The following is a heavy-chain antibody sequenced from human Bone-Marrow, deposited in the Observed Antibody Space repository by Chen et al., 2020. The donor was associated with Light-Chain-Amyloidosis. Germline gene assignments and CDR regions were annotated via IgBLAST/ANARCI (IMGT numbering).Heavy chain of an antibody. J-gene: IGHJ4*02. CDR2: IYPDDSDA. Sequence: ELQLEQSGPEVKRRGESRKISCKGAGYTFPNYWIGWVRQIPGKGLQWMGVIYPDDSDARYSPAFVGQVTISADKSITTAYLQWRSLKASDTAMYYCARRRDGYNFDYWGQGTLVTVSS. D-gene: IGHD5-12*01. CDR1: GYTFPNYW. V-gene: IGHV5-51*01. CDR3: ARRRDGYNFDY.